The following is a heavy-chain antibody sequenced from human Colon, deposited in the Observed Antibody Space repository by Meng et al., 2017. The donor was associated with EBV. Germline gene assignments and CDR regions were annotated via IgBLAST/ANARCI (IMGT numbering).Heavy chain of an antibody. V-gene: IGHV4-34*01. J-gene: IGHJ4*02. CDR1: GWSFSGHY. D-gene: IGHD6-19*01. Sequence: QVGPPQWGVGMLEPSETLSLTCAVYGWSFSGHYWDWTRQPPGKGLEWIGEINHSGSTNYNPSLKSRVTISTDTSKNQFSLKMKSVTAADTAVYFCARLYPPDQWLLTSDTSEYWGQGTLVTVSS. CDR2: INHSGST. CDR3: ARLYPPDQWLLTSDTSEY.